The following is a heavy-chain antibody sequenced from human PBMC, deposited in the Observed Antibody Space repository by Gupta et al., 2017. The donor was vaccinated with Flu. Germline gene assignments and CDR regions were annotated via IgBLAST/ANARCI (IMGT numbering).Heavy chain of an antibody. J-gene: IGHJ4*02. V-gene: IGHV3-21*01. CDR1: GFTFSSCS. CDR3: ARGRETDY. Sequence: EVQLVESGGGLGKPGGSLRLSCAASGFTFSSCSMNWVRQAPGKGLEWVASIISSNSYIYYADSVKGRFTISRDNAKNSLYLQMNSLRAEDTAVYYCARGRETDYWGQGTLVTVSS. D-gene: IGHD1-26*01. CDR2: IISSNSYI.